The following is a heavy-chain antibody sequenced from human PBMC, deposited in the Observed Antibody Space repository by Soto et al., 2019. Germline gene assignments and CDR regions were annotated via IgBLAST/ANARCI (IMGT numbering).Heavy chain of an antibody. CDR3: ARTKQNYYDSSGPVDY. J-gene: IGHJ4*02. CDR1: GYSFTSYW. V-gene: IGHV5-51*01. Sequence: GESLKISCKGSGYSFTSYWIGWVRQMPGKGLEWMGIIYPGDSDTRYSPSFQGQVTISAGKSISTAYLQWSSLKASDTAMYYCARTKQNYYDSSGPVDYWGQGTLVTISS. D-gene: IGHD3-22*01. CDR2: IYPGDSDT.